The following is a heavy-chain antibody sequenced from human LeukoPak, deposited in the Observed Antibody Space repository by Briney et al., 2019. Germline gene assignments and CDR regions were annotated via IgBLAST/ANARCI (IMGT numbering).Heavy chain of an antibody. V-gene: IGHV3-66*01. D-gene: IGHD3-9*01. CDR1: GFSVSTNY. CDR2: LYTGGTT. J-gene: IGHJ6*02. Sequence: GGSLRLSYAASGFSVSTNYLSWVRQAPGKGLEWVSVLYTGGTTKYADSVRGRFTISRDNSKNTLYLQMNSLTAEDTAVYYCARDSFAHYDVSTGSWKYYGMDVWGQGTTVTVSS. CDR3: ARDSFAHYDVSTGSWKYYGMDV.